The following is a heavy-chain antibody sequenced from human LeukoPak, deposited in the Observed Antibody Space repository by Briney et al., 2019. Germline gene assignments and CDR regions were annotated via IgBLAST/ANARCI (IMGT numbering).Heavy chain of an antibody. J-gene: IGHJ5*02. D-gene: IGHD2-15*01. CDR2: IYYSGST. CDR3: ARDLLGIFDP. Sequence: SETLSLTCTVSGGSISSHYWSWIRQPPGKGLGWIGYIYYSGSTNYNPSLESRVTISVDTSKNQFSLKLSSVTAADTAVYYCARDLLGIFDPWGQGTLVTVSS. CDR1: GGSISSHY. V-gene: IGHV4-59*11.